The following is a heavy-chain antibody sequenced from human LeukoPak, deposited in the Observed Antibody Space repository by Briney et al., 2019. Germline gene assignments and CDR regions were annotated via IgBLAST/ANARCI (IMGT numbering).Heavy chain of an antibody. Sequence: QPGGSLRLXCAASGFTFSSYWMSWDRQAPGRGLEWLANIKQDGREKHYVDSVKGRFTISRDNAKNSLYLQMNSLRAEDTALYYCARDLYDSWREKNWFDPWGQGTLVTVSS. CDR2: IKQDGREK. D-gene: IGHD3-3*01. V-gene: IGHV3-7*01. J-gene: IGHJ5*02. CDR3: ARDLYDSWREKNWFDP. CDR1: GFTFSSYW.